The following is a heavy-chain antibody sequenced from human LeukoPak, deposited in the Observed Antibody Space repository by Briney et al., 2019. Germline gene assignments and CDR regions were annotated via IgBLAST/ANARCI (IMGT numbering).Heavy chain of an antibody. CDR2: ISSSSSTI. CDR3: ARRYCSGGSCYSDY. D-gene: IGHD2-15*01. Sequence: GGSLRLSCAASGFTFSSYSMNWVRRAPGKGLEWVSYISSSSSTIYYADSVKGRFTISRDNAKNSLYLQMNSLRAEDTAVYYCARRYCSGGSCYSDYWGQGTLVTVSS. CDR1: GFTFSSYS. V-gene: IGHV3-48*01. J-gene: IGHJ4*02.